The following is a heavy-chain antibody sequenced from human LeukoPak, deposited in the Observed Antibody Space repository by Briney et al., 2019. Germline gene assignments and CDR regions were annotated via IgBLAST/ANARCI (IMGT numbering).Heavy chain of an antibody. Sequence: PSETLSLTCTVSGGSISSYYWSWLRQPPGKGLEWIGYIYYSGSTDYNPSLKSRVTISVDTSKNQFSLKVNSVTAADTAVYYCARTSDFWSGYRHYYYYMDVWGKGTTVTVSS. J-gene: IGHJ6*03. CDR2: IYYSGST. V-gene: IGHV4-59*01. CDR1: GGSISSYY. D-gene: IGHD3-3*01. CDR3: ARTSDFWSGYRHYYYYMDV.